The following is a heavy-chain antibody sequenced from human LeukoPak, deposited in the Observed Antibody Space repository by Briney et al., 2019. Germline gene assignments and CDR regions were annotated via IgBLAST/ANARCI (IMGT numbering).Heavy chain of an antibody. D-gene: IGHD3-22*01. Sequence: PGGSLRLSCAASGFTFSSYWMHWVRQAPGKGLVWVSRINSDGSSTSYADSVKGRFTISRDSAKNSLYLQMNSLRAEDAAVYYCARDWRDSSGKFPNDAFDIWGQGTMVTVSS. CDR1: GFTFSSYW. CDR3: ARDWRDSSGKFPNDAFDI. CDR2: INSDGSST. V-gene: IGHV3-74*01. J-gene: IGHJ3*02.